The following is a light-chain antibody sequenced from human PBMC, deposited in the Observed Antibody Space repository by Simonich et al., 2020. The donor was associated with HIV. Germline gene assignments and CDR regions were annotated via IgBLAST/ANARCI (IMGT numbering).Light chain of an antibody. CDR3: QQYNDWPYT. J-gene: IGKJ2*01. CDR1: QSVSSN. V-gene: IGKV3-15*01. CDR2: GAS. Sequence: ASQSVSSNLAWYQQKPGQSPWLLIYGASSRATGIPVRFSGSGSGTEFTLTISSMQSEDFTVYFCQQYNDWPYTFGQGTTLEIK.